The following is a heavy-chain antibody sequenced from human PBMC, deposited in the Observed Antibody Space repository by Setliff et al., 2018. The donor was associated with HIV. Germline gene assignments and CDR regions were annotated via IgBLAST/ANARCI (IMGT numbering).Heavy chain of an antibody. J-gene: IGHJ4*02. CDR2: IYTSGIT. V-gene: IGHV4-4*08. Sequence: NPSETLSLTCTVSGDSISSYYWSWIRQPPGKGLEWIGYIYTSGITDYNPSLKSRVTISGDTSKNQFSLKLSSVTAADTAVYYCARDYAGYFDYWGQGTLVTVSS. D-gene: IGHD4-17*01. CDR3: ARDYAGYFDY. CDR1: GDSISSYY.